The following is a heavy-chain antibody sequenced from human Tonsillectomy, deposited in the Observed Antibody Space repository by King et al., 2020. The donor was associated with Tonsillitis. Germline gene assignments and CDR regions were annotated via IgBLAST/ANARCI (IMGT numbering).Heavy chain of an antibody. CDR3: ERIVTLVTTTDYYYGMDV. V-gene: IGHV2-26*01. Sequence: TLKESGPVLVKPTETLTLTCIVSGFSLSNARMGVSWIRQPPGKALEWLAHIFSNDEKSYSTSLKSRLTISKDTSKSQVVLTMTNMDPVDTATYYCERIVTLVTTTDYYYGMDVWGQGTTVTVSS. D-gene: IGHD4-17*01. CDR2: IFSNDEK. J-gene: IGHJ6*02. CDR1: GFSLSNARMG.